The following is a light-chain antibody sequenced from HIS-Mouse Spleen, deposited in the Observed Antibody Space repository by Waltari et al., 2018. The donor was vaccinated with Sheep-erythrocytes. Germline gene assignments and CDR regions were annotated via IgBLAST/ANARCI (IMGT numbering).Light chain of an antibody. V-gene: IGLV2-23*01. J-gene: IGLJ3*02. CDR3: CSYAGSSTPWV. CDR1: SSDGGSYNL. CDR2: EGS. Sequence: QSALTQPASVSGSPGQSITIPCTGTSSDGGSYNLVSWYQQHPGKAPTLVIYEGSKRPSGVSNRFSGSKSGNTASLTISGLQAEDEADYYCCSYAGSSTPWVFGGGTKLTVL.